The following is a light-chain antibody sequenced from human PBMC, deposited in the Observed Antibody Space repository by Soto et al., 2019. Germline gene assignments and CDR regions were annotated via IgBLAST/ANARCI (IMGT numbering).Light chain of an antibody. CDR1: NIGSKR. Sequence: SYELTQAPSGSAAPGQAARITCEGNNIGSKRVHWYQQKPGQAPVLVVYDDTDRPSGIPERISVSNSGNTATLTISRVEAGDEAAYDCQVWERRSDEYVFGRGTKLTVL. V-gene: IGLV3-21*02. CDR3: QVWERRSDEYV. J-gene: IGLJ1*01. CDR2: DDT.